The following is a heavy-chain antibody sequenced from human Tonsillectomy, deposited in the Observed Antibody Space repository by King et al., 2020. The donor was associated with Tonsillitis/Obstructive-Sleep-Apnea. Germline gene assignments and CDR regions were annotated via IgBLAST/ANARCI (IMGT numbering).Heavy chain of an antibody. Sequence: QLVQSGAEVKKPGASVKVSCKASDYTFTSYGISWVRQAPGQGLEWMGWISAYNGNTNYAQKLQGRVTMTTDTSTSTAYMELRSLRSDDTAVYSCARADGVRSIDWAYYYYMDVWGKGTTVTVSS. J-gene: IGHJ6*03. D-gene: IGHD3-9*01. V-gene: IGHV1-18*01. CDR2: ISAYNGNT. CDR3: ARADGVRSIDWAYYYYMDV. CDR1: DYTFTSYG.